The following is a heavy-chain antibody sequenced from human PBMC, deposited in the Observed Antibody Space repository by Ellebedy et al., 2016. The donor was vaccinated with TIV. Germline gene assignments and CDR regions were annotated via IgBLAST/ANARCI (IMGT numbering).Heavy chain of an antibody. J-gene: IGHJ3*01. D-gene: IGHD6-19*01. CDR1: GFTFSSYA. V-gene: IGHV3-23*01. CDR3: ANYKNTGGSVWRSGAFDV. Sequence: PGGSLRLSCVGSGFTFSSYAMSWVRQAPGKGLEWVSTIGGSGDEIHYADSVKGRFTISRDNFKNTLCLQMNSLRAEDTAVYYCANYKNTGGSVWRSGAFDVWGQGTMVTVSS. CDR2: IGGSGDEI.